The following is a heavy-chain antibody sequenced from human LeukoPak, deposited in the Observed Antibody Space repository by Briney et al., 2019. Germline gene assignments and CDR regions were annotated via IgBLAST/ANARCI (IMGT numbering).Heavy chain of an antibody. CDR1: GYTFTRYY. Sequence: ASVKVSCKASGYTFTRYYMHWVRQAPGQGLEWMGIINPSGGSTSYAQKFQGRVTMTRDMSTSTVYMELSSLRSEDTAVYYYAREGVVGATYAIDYWGQGTLVTVSS. V-gene: IGHV1-46*01. J-gene: IGHJ4*02. CDR2: INPSGGST. CDR3: AREGVVGATYAIDY. D-gene: IGHD1-26*01.